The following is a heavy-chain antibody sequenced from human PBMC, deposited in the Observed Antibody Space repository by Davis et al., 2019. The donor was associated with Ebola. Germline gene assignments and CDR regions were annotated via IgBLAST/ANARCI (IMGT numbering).Heavy chain of an antibody. CDR3: ARDNRGYSHGLSGYYYYGMDV. Sequence: SETLSLTCAVYGGSFSGYYWSWIRQPPGKGLEWIGEINHSGSTNYNPSLKSRVTISVDTSKNQFSLKLSSVTAADTAVYYCARDNRGYSHGLSGYYYYGMDVWGQGTTVTVSS. D-gene: IGHD5-18*01. CDR1: GGSFSGYY. V-gene: IGHV4-34*01. J-gene: IGHJ6*02. CDR2: INHSGST.